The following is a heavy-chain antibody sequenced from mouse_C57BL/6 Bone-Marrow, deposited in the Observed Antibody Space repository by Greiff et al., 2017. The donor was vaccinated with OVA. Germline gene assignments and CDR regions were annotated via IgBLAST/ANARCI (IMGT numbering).Heavy chain of an antibody. CDR1: GFTFSSYA. D-gene: IGHD1-3*01. CDR3: ARKYNYLDY. CDR2: ISDGGSYT. J-gene: IGHJ2*01. V-gene: IGHV5-4*03. Sequence: EVKLVESGGGLVKPGGSLKLSCAASGFTFSSYAMSWVRQTPEKRLEWVATISDGGSYTYYPDNVKGRFTISRDNAKNNLYLQMSHLKSEDTAMYYCARKYNYLDYWGQGTTLTVSS.